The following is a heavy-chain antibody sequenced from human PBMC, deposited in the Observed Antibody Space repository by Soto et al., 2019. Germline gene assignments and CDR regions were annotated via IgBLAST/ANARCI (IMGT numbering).Heavy chain of an antibody. V-gene: IGHV3-23*01. D-gene: IGHD3-22*01. Sequence: RLSCAASGFTFSSYAMSWVRQAPGKGLEWVSAISGSGGSTYYADSVKGRFTISRDNSKNTLYLQMNSLRAEDTAVYYCAKESGRAYYYDSSGYHYYFDYWGQGTLVTVSS. CDR2: ISGSGGST. CDR1: GFTFSSYA. J-gene: IGHJ4*02. CDR3: AKESGRAYYYDSSGYHYYFDY.